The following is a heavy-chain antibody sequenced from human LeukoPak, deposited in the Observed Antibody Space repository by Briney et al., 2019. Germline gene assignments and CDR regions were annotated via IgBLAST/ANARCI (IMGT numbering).Heavy chain of an antibody. J-gene: IGHJ4*02. V-gene: IGHV4-59*01. CDR3: ARVLGYDSSGCYLGTPDY. D-gene: IGHD3-22*01. CDR2: IYYSGST. CDR1: GGSISSYY. Sequence: SETLSLTCTVSGGSISSYYWSWIRQPPGKGLEWIGYIYYSGSTNYNPSLKSRVTISVDTSKNQFSLKLSSVTAADTAVYYCARVLGYDSSGCYLGTPDYWGQGTLVTVSS.